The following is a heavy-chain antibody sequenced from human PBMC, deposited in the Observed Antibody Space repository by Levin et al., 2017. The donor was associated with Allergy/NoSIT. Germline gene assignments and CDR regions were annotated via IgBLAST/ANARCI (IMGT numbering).Heavy chain of an antibody. V-gene: IGHV1-2*02. Sequence: GESLKISCKASGDTSTDYYMHWVRQAPGQGLEWMGWINTKSGATNYAQKFQGRVTMTRDTSISTTYMELSRLRSDDTAVYHCAKAGDLLTGYLDAFDFWGLGTMVIVSS. CDR3: AKAGDLLTGYLDAFDF. CDR1: GDTSTDYY. J-gene: IGHJ3*01. D-gene: IGHD3-9*01. CDR2: INTKSGAT.